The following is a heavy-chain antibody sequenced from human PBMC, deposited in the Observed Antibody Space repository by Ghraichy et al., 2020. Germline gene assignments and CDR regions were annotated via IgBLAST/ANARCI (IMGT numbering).Heavy chain of an antibody. CDR2: IYYSGST. Sequence: ESLNISCTVSGGSVSSSDSYWGWIRQPPGKGLEWIGSIYYSGSTYYNPSLKSRVTMSVDMSKNQFFLKLSSVTAADTAVYYCARQMAARRQTQIDFWGQGTLVTVSS. J-gene: IGHJ4*02. CDR1: GGSVSSSDSY. CDR3: ARQMAARRQTQIDF. V-gene: IGHV4-39*01. D-gene: IGHD6-6*01.